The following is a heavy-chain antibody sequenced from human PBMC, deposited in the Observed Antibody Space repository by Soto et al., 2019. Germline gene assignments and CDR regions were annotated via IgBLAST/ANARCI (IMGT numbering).Heavy chain of an antibody. CDR1: GFTFSSYS. D-gene: IGHD2-15*01. J-gene: IGHJ3*02. V-gene: IGHV3-21*01. CDR2: ISSSSSYI. CDR3: ARDPSLCSGGSCYGFDI. Sequence: GGSLRLSCAASGFTFSSYSMNWVRQAPGKGLGWVSSISSSSSYIYYADSVKGRFTISRDNAKNSLYLQMNSLRAEDTAVYYCARDPSLCSGGSCYGFDIWGQGTMVTVSS.